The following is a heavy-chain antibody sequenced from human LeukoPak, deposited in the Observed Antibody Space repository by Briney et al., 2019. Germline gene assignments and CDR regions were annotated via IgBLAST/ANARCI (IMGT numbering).Heavy chain of an antibody. D-gene: IGHD6-19*01. CDR2: INPNSGGT. V-gene: IGHV1-2*02. J-gene: IGHJ4*02. Sequence: EASVKVSCKASGYTFTGYYMHWVRQAPGQGLEWMGWINPNSGGTNYAQKFQGRVTMTRDTSISTAYMELSRLRSDDTAVYYCARVGQWLSPFNPLGYWGQGTLVTVSS. CDR3: ARVGQWLSPFNPLGY. CDR1: GYTFTGYY.